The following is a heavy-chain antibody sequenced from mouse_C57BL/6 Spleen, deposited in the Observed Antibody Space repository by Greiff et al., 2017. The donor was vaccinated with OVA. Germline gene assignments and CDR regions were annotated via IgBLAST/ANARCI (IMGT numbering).Heavy chain of an antibody. CDR2: ISSGSSTI. V-gene: IGHV5-17*01. D-gene: IGHD2-5*01. CDR1: GFTFSDYG. CDR3: ARTGYYSNFYYAMDY. Sequence: EVQLVESGGGLVKPGGSLKLSCAASGFTFSDYGMHWVRQAPEKGLEWVAYISSGSSTIYYADTVKGRFTISRDNTTNTLFLQMTSLRSEDTAMYYCARTGYYSNFYYAMDYWGQGTSVTVSS. J-gene: IGHJ4*01.